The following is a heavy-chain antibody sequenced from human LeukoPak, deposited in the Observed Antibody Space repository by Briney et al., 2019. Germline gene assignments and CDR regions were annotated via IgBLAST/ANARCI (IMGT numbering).Heavy chain of an antibody. CDR2: ISYDGSNK. CDR1: GFTFSSYA. Sequence: GGSLRLSCAASGFTFSSYAMHWVRQAPGQGLEWVAVISYDGSNKYYADSVKGRFTISRDNSKNTLYLQMNSLRAEDTAVYYCARVRGRYYFDYWGQGTLVTVSS. V-gene: IGHV3-30-3*01. J-gene: IGHJ4*02. D-gene: IGHD5-12*01. CDR3: ARVRGRYYFDY.